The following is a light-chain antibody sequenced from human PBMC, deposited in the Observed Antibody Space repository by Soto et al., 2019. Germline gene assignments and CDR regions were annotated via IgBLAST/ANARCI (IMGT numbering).Light chain of an antibody. J-gene: IGKJ5*01. CDR3: QQRSNWPT. Sequence: EIVLTQPPATLSLSPGERATLSCRASQSVSSYLAWYQQKPGQAPRLLIYDASNRATGIPARFSGSGSGTDFTLTISSLAPEDFALYYWQQRSNWPTFGQGTRLEIK. V-gene: IGKV3-11*01. CDR2: DAS. CDR1: QSVSSY.